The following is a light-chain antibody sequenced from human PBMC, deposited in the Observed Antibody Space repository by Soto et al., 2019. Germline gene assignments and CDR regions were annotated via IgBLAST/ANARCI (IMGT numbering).Light chain of an antibody. Sequence: EIVITQSPDTLSLSPWERATLXCMASQSVSSRYLAWYQQKPGQAPRLLIYGASSRATGIPDRFSASGSGTDFTLTISDVQPEDFALYYCHQRQSWPRTFGQGTKVDIK. CDR2: GAS. J-gene: IGKJ1*01. CDR1: QSVSSRY. V-gene: IGKV3D-20*02. CDR3: HQRQSWPRT.